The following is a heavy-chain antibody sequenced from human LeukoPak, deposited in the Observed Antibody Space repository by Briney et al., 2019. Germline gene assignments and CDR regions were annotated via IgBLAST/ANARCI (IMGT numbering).Heavy chain of an antibody. CDR3: ARTRNCGGDCYWFDP. J-gene: IGHJ5*02. V-gene: IGHV1-8*01. CDR1: GYTFTSYD. Sequence: ASVKVSCEASGYTFTSYDINWVRQATGQGLEWMGWMNPNSGNTGYAQKFQGRVTMTRNTSISTAYMELSSLRSEDTAVYYCARTRNCGGDCYWFDPWGQGTLVTVSS. D-gene: IGHD2-21*02. CDR2: MNPNSGNT.